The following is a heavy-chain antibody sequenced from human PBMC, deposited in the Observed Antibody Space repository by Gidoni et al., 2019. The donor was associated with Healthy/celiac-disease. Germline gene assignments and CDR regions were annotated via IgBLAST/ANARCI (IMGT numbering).Heavy chain of an antibody. CDR2: ISSSGSTI. Sequence: QAQPVESGGGLVKPGGSLRLSCAASGLTCSDDYMSWIRPAPGKGLEWVSYISSSGSTIYYAVSVKGRFTISRDNAKNSLYLQMNSLRAEDTAVYYCARVRGYSCYVFDYWGQGTLVTVSS. D-gene: IGHD5-12*01. CDR3: ARVRGYSCYVFDY. CDR1: GLTCSDDY. V-gene: IGHV3-11*01. J-gene: IGHJ4*02.